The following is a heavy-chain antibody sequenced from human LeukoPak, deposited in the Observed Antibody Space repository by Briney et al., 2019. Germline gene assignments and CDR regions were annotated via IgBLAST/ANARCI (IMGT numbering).Heavy chain of an antibody. CDR1: GGTFSSYA. J-gene: IGHJ6*02. V-gene: IGHV1-69*01. CDR2: IIPIFGTA. D-gene: IGHD5-18*01. CDR3: ATIDTAMVIGYYYYYGMDV. Sequence: EASVKVSCKASGGTFSSYAISWVRQAPGQGLEWMGGIIPIFGTANYAQKFQGRVTITADESTSTAYIELSSLRSEDTAVYYCATIDTAMVIGYYYYYGMDVWGQGTTVTVSS.